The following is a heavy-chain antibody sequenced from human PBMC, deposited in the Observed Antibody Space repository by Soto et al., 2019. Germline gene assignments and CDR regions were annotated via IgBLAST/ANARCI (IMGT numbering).Heavy chain of an antibody. J-gene: IGHJ4*02. D-gene: IGHD3-10*01. CDR3: ARDRGSSYYYGSGSYSLDY. CDR1: GFTFSSYS. CDR2: ISSSSSTI. V-gene: IGHV3-48*02. Sequence: GGSLSLSCAASGFTFSSYSRNWVRQAPGKGLGWVSYISSSSSTIYYADSVKGRFTISRDKAKNSLYLQMNSLRDEDTAVYYCARDRGSSYYYGSGSYSLDYWGQGTLVTVSS.